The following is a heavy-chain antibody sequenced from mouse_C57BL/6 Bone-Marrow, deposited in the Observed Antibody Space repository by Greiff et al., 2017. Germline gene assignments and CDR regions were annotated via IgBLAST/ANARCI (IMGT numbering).Heavy chain of an antibody. CDR1: GFNFSSYA. CDR3: ARDPGYDGYYPY. J-gene: IGHJ3*01. D-gene: IGHD2-3*01. CDR2: ISDGGSYT. Sequence: EVKVVESGGGLVKPGGSLKLSCAASGFNFSSYAMSWVRQTPEKRLEWVATISDGGSYTYYPDNVKGRFTISSDNAKNNLYLQMSHLKSEDTAMYYCARDPGYDGYYPYWGQGTLVTVSA. V-gene: IGHV5-4*01.